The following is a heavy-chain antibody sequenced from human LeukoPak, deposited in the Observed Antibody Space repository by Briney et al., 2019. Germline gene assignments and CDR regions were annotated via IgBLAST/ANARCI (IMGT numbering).Heavy chain of an antibody. CDR2: VSDIGSI. Sequence: PSETLSLTCTVSGGSISSYYWSWIRQPPGKGLEWIAYVSDIGSINYNPSLKSRVTISLDTSKNQFSLKLSSVTAADTAVYYCAGHHPRNTVDFWGQGTLVTVSS. D-gene: IGHD2/OR15-2a*01. CDR1: GGSISSYY. CDR3: AGHHPRNTVDF. V-gene: IGHV4-59*08. J-gene: IGHJ4*02.